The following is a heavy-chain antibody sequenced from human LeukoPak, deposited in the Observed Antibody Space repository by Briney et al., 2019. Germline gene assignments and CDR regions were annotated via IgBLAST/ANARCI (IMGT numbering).Heavy chain of an antibody. CDR3: ASQISNIVIVPTAVSFDY. CDR1: GYTFTGYY. V-gene: IGHV1-2*06. Sequence: ASVKVSCKASGYTFTGYYMHWVRQAPGQGLEWMGRMNPNSGGTNYAQKFQGRVTMTRDTSISTAYMELSRLRSVDTAVYYCASQISNIVIVPTAVSFDYWAQGTLVTVFS. D-gene: IGHD2-2*01. J-gene: IGHJ4*02. CDR2: MNPNSGGT.